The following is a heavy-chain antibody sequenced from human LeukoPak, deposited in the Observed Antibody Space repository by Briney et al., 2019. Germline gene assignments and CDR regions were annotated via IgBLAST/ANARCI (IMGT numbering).Heavy chain of an antibody. D-gene: IGHD3-22*01. CDR2: IYYSGTA. Sequence: SETLSLTCTVSGDSLIINNYYWGWIRQPPGKGLEWIGSIYYSGTAYYSASLMSRVTISVDTSKNQFSLRLSSVTAADTAVYYCARERHSSASLDSWGQGTLVTVSS. CDR1: GDSLIINNYY. J-gene: IGHJ4*02. V-gene: IGHV4-39*02. CDR3: ARERHSSASLDS.